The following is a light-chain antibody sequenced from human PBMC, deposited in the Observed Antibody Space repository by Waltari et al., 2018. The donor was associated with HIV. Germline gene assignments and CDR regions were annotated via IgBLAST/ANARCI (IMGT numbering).Light chain of an antibody. CDR3: SAYAGSNNWV. J-gene: IGLJ3*02. CDR2: EAT. Sequence: QSALTQPPSASGSPGQSVTISCSGTISDVVGYNYVSWYQQYPGKAPKLMIYEATKLPSGVPDRFAGSKSDNTASLTVSGLQAEDEADYYCSAYAGSNNWVFGGGTKLTVL. CDR1: ISDVVGYNY. V-gene: IGLV2-8*01.